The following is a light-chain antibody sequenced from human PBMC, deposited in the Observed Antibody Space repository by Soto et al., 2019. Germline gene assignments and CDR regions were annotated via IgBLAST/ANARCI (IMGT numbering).Light chain of an antibody. V-gene: IGLV1-51*01. CDR1: SSNIGNNY. CDR3: GTWDSSLRGV. Sequence: QSVLTQPPSVSAAPGQTVTISCSGSSSNIGNNYVSWYQQLPGTAPKLLIYDNNKRPSGIPDRLSGSKSGTSATLGITGLQTGDEADYYCGTWDSSLRGVFGTGTKLTVL. CDR2: DNN. J-gene: IGLJ1*01.